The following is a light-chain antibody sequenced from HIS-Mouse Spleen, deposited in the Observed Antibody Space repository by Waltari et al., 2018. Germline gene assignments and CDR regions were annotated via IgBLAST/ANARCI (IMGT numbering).Light chain of an antibody. CDR2: AHN. Sequence: QSVLTQPPSVSAAPGQKVTISCSGSSSNIGNNYVSWYQQLPGTAPKLLIYAHNKRPSGIPGRFSGSKSGTSATLGITGLQTGDEADYYCGTWDSSLSAWVFGGGIKLTVL. CDR3: GTWDSSLSAWV. CDR1: SSNIGNNY. V-gene: IGLV1-51*01. J-gene: IGLJ3*02.